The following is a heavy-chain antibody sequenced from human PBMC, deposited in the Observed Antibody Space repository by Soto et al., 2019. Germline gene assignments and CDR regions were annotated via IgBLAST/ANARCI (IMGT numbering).Heavy chain of an antibody. CDR1: GCTFSRYG. Sequence: QVQLVESGGGVVQPGRTLRLSCAASGCTFSRYGMHWVRQARGKEMEWVAVISYDGSNKYYADSVKGRFTISRDNSENTLYLQMNSLRAEDTAVYYCAKDITIFGVVIVGMDVWGQGTTVTVSS. CDR3: AKDITIFGVVIVGMDV. V-gene: IGHV3-30*18. CDR2: ISYDGSNK. J-gene: IGHJ6*02. D-gene: IGHD3-3*01.